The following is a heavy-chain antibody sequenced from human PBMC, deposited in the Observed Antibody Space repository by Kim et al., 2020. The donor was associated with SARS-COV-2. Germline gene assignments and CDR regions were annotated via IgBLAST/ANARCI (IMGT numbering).Heavy chain of an antibody. D-gene: IGHD1-26*01. Sequence: GGSLRLSCAASGFTFSTYSMNWLRQAPGKGLEWVSSISRSTSDIYYADSVKGRFTISRDNAKNSLYLQMNSLRAEDTAVYYCARRDESGSYWGFDYWGQGTRVTVSS. J-gene: IGHJ4*02. CDR2: ISRSTSDI. CDR1: GFTFSTYS. V-gene: IGHV3-21*01. CDR3: ARRDESGSYWGFDY.